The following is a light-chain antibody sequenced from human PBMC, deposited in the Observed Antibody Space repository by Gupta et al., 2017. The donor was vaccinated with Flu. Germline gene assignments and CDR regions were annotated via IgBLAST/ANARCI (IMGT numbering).Light chain of an antibody. CDR1: TGGVTSGNF. V-gene: IGLV7-46*01. CDR2: DIS. Sequence: STGGVTSGNFAYWFQQKPGQAPRTLIYDISNKVSGIPARFSGSIFGGKAALTISGAQPEDEADYYCLPLSNGGERVFGGGTKLTVL. J-gene: IGLJ3*02. CDR3: LPLSNGGERV.